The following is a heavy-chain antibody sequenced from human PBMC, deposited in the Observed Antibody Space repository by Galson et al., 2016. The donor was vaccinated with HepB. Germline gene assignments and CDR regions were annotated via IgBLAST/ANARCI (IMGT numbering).Heavy chain of an antibody. D-gene: IGHD5-12*01. V-gene: IGHV4-30-4*08. J-gene: IGHJ3*02. CDR2: IYYSGST. CDR1: GDSISSTSYY. Sequence: LSLTCTVSGDSISSTSYYWGWIRQPPGKGLEWIGYIYYSGSTYYNPSLKSRVSISVDTSKNQFSLNLSSVTAADTAVYYCSRDKGWGSGHGALDIWGQGTMVIVSS. CDR3: SRDKGWGSGHGALDI.